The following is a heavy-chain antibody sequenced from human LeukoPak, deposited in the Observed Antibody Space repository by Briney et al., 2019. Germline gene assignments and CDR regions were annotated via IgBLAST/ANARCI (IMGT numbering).Heavy chain of an antibody. Sequence: SETLSLTCTVSGGSISSYYWSWIRQPAGKGLEWIGRIYTSGSTNYNPSLKSRVTMSVDTSKNQFSLKLSSVTAADTAVYYCARDGGSGYYPDNWFDPWGQGTLVTVSS. V-gene: IGHV4-4*07. CDR2: IYTSGST. J-gene: IGHJ5*02. CDR3: ARDGGSGYYPDNWFDP. D-gene: IGHD3-22*01. CDR1: GGSISSYY.